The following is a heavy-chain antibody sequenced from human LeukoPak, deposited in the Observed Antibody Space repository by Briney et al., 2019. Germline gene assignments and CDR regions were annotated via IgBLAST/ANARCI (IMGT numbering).Heavy chain of an antibody. CDR3: ARLLTGYSCGYY. D-gene: IGHD5-18*01. CDR2: IYHSGIT. J-gene: IGHJ4*02. CDR1: GFSISSGYY. Sequence: SETLSLTCTVSGFSISSGYYWGWIRQPPGKGLEWIGTIYHSGITYYNPSLKSRVTISVETSKNQFSLKLSSVTAADTAVYYCARLLTGYSCGYYWGQGTLVTVSS. V-gene: IGHV4-38-2*02.